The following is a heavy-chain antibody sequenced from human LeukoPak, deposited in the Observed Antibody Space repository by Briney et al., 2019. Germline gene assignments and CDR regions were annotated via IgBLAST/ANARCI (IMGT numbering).Heavy chain of an antibody. CDR2: IYTSGST. CDR3: ARNSCPSGSCYDNRGYFDY. CDR1: GGSISSYY. V-gene: IGHV4-4*07. D-gene: IGHD2-15*01. Sequence: PSETLSLTCTVSGGSISSYYWSWIRQPAGKGVEWIGRIYTSGSTNYNPSLKSRITISVDTSKNQFSLKLSSVTAADTAVYYCARNSCPSGSCYDNRGYFDYWGQGTLVTVSS. J-gene: IGHJ4*02.